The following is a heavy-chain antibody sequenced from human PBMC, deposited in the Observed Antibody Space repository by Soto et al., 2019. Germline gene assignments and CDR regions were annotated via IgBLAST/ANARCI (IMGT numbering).Heavy chain of an antibody. CDR2: TYYRSKWYN. V-gene: IGHV6-1*01. J-gene: IGHJ5*02. CDR1: GDSVSSNSAA. CDR3: AREHCSGGSCYSGIGP. Sequence: PSQTLSLTCAISGDSVSSNSAAWNWIRQSPSRGLEWLGRTYYRSKWYNDYAVSVKSRITIKPDTSKNQFSLQPNSVSPEDTAVYYCAREHCSGGSCYSGIGPWGQGILVTVSS. D-gene: IGHD2-15*01.